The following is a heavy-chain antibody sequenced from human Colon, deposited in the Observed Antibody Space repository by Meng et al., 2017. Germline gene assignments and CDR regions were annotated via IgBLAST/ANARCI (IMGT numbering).Heavy chain of an antibody. Sequence: SDTLSLTCAISGDSVSNNSGAWNWIRQSPSRGLEWLGRTYYRSKWYHDYAVSVKSRITINPDTSKNQYYMRLNSVTPEDTAVYIGTRDLVAGRVSDYWGPGTLVTVSS. J-gene: IGHJ4*02. D-gene: IGHD6-19*01. CDR3: TRDLVAGRVSDY. V-gene: IGHV6-1*01. CDR1: GDSVSNNSGA. CDR2: TYYRSKWYH.